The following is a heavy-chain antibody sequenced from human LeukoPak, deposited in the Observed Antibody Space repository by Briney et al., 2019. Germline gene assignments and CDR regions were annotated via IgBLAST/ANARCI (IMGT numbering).Heavy chain of an antibody. CDR2: ISSSSSSYI. CDR1: GFTFSSYS. Sequence: GGSLRLSCAASGFTFSSYSMNWVRQAPGKGLEWVSSISSSSSSYIYYADSVKGRFTISRDNAKNSLYLRMNSLRAEDTAVYYCARQYCSSTSCYRLYWGQGTLVTVSS. CDR3: ARQYCSSTSCYRLY. D-gene: IGHD2-2*01. J-gene: IGHJ4*02. V-gene: IGHV3-21*01.